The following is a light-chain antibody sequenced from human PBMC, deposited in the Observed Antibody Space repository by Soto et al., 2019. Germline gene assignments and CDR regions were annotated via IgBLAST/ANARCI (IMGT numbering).Light chain of an antibody. CDR3: SSYTTSGTLV. CDR2: EVS. J-gene: IGLJ2*01. Sequence: QSALTQPASVSGSPGQSITISCTGTSSDVGYYNYVSWYQQHPGKAPKLMIYEVSNRPSGVSNRFSGSKSGNTASLTISGLQAEDEADYYCSSYTTSGTLVFGGGTQLTVL. V-gene: IGLV2-14*01. CDR1: SSDVGYYNY.